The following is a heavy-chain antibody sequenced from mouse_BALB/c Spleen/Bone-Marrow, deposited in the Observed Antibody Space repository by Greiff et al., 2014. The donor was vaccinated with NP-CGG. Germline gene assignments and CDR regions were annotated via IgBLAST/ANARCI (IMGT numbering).Heavy chain of an antibody. CDR2: INPGSGGT. CDR1: GYAFTNYL. J-gene: IGHJ4*01. D-gene: IGHD1-2*01. Sequence: VQLQQFGAELVRPGTSVKVSCKASGYAFTNYLIEWVKQRPGQGLEWIGVINPGSGGTNYNEKFKGKATLTADKSSSTAYMQLSSLTSDDSAVYFCARGGDYGFMDYWGQGTSVTVSS. V-gene: IGHV1-54*01. CDR3: ARGGDYGFMDY.